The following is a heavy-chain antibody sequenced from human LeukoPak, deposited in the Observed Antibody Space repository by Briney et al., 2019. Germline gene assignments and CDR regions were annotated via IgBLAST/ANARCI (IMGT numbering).Heavy chain of an antibody. D-gene: IGHD3-10*01. Sequence: SETLSLTCTVSGGSIKTYYWSWIRQPPGKGLEWIGYIYYSGSTKYNPSLKSRVTISVDTSKNQFSLKLISVTAADTAVYYCARVMVRGVSDWYFDLWGRGTLVTVSS. CDR1: GGSIKTYY. V-gene: IGHV4-59*01. CDR3: ARVMVRGVSDWYFDL. CDR2: IYYSGST. J-gene: IGHJ2*01.